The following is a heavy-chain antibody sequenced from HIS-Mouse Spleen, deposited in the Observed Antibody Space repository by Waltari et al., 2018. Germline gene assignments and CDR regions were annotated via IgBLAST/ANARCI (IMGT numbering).Heavy chain of an antibody. V-gene: IGHV4-39*07. CDR2: IYYSGST. Sequence: QLQLQESGPGLAKPSETLSLTCTVPGGPISSSSYYWGWIRQPPGKGLEWIGSIYYSGSTYYNPSLKSRVTISVDTSKNQFSLKLSSVTAADTAVYYCAREIPYSSSWYDWYFDLWGRGTLVTVSS. D-gene: IGHD6-13*01. CDR3: AREIPYSSSWYDWYFDL. CDR1: GGPISSSSYY. J-gene: IGHJ2*01.